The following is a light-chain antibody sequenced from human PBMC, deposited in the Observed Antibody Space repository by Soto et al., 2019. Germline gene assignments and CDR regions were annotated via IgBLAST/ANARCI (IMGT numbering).Light chain of an antibody. CDR2: YDS. J-gene: IGLJ2*01. Sequence: SYVLTQPPSVSVAPGTTARITCGGNNIGSKSVHWYQQKPGQAPVLVIYYDSDRPSGIPERFSGSNSGNTATLTISRVEAGDEADYYCQVWDSSSDHRVVFGGGTQLTVL. CDR1: NIGSKS. CDR3: QVWDSSSDHRVV. V-gene: IGLV3-21*04.